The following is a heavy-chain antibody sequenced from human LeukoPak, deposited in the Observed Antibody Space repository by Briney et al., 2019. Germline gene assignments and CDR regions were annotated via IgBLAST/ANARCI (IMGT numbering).Heavy chain of an antibody. D-gene: IGHD2-21*02. CDR1: GFTFRSHW. Sequence: GGSLRLSCAASGFTFRSHWMTWVRQAPGKGLEWAASIKQDGSAKYYVDSVKGRFTISRDNAKNSLHLQMNSLRAEDTAVYYCATDRDNSDWQKRFDSWGQGTLVTVSS. J-gene: IGHJ4*02. V-gene: IGHV3-7*01. CDR2: IKQDGSAK. CDR3: ATDRDNSDWQKRFDS.